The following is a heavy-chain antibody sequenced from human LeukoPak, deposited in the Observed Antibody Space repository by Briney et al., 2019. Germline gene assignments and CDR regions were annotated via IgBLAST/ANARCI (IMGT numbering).Heavy chain of an antibody. V-gene: IGHV4-4*02. CDR1: GGSISSSNW. D-gene: IGHD3-10*01. CDR2: IYHSGST. Sequence: SETLSLTCAVSGGSISSSNWWSWVRQPPGKGLEWIGEIYHSGSTNYNPSLKSRVTISVDTSKNQFSLKLSSVTAADTAVYYCASRLWFGERRFDPWGQGTLVTVSS. J-gene: IGHJ5*02. CDR3: ASRLWFGERRFDP.